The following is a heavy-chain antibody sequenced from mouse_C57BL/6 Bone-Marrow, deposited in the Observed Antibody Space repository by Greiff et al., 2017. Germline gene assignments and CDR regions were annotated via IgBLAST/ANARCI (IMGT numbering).Heavy chain of an antibody. CDR2: SRNKANDYTT. Sequence: EVQLVESGGGLVQSGRSLRLSCATSGFTFSDFYMEWVRQAPGKGLEWIAASRNKANDYTTEYSASVKGRFIVSRDTSQSILYLQMNALRAEDTAIYYCARGEPVTTGAMDYWGQGTSVTVSS. CDR3: ARGEPVTTGAMDY. V-gene: IGHV7-1*01. D-gene: IGHD2-2*01. J-gene: IGHJ4*01. CDR1: GFTFSDFY.